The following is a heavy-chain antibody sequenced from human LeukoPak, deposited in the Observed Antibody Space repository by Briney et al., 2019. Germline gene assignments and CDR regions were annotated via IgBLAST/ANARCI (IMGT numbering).Heavy chain of an antibody. CDR3: ARDLVTVTKGFDI. Sequence: PSETLSLTCTVSGGSISSHYWSWIRQPPGKGLEWIGYISYIGSTNYNPSLKSRVTISIDTSKNQFSLKLSSVTAADTAVYYCARDLVTVTKGFDIWGQGTMVSVYS. D-gene: IGHD4-17*01. CDR1: GGSISSHY. CDR2: ISYIGST. J-gene: IGHJ3*02. V-gene: IGHV4-59*11.